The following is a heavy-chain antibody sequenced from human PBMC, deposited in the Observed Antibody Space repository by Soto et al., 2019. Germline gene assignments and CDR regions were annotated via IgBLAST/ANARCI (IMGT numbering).Heavy chain of an antibody. D-gene: IGHD2-8*01. CDR3: TAGKLYPPLDFDY. V-gene: IGHV3-49*04. Sequence: GGSLRLSCTASGFTFNDYTLSWVRQASGKGLEWVGFIRSKAYGGTTEYAASVKGRFTISRDDSKSIAYLQMNSLKTEDTAVYYCTAGKLYPPLDFDYSGQGILVTVFS. J-gene: IGHJ4*02. CDR1: GFTFNDYT. CDR2: IRSKAYGGTT.